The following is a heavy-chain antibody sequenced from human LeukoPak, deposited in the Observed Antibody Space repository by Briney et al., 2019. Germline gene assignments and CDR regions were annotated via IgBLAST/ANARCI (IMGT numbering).Heavy chain of an antibody. CDR3: ARDRGDYESSGYDFDY. D-gene: IGHD3-22*01. V-gene: IGHV3-21*01. Sequence: SGGSLRLSCAASGFTFSSYSMNWVRQAPGKGLEWVSYVSSSSSYIYYADSVKGRFTISRDNAKNSLSLQMNSLRAEDTAVYYCARDRGDYESSGYDFDYWGQGTLVTVSS. CDR2: VSSSSSYI. CDR1: GFTFSSYS. J-gene: IGHJ4*02.